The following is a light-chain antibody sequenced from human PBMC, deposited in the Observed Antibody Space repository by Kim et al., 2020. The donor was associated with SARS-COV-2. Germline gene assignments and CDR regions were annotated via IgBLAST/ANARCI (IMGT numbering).Light chain of an antibody. CDR3: QVWHSSSDHRVV. J-gene: IGLJ2*01. CDR1: SSGSKS. Sequence: PGKTAWITCRGNSSGSKSVPWDQQRAGQAPVLVIFYDSDRPSGIPERFSGSNSGNTATLTISRVEAGDEADYYCQVWHSSSDHRVVFGGGTQLTVL. V-gene: IGLV3-21*04. CDR2: YDS.